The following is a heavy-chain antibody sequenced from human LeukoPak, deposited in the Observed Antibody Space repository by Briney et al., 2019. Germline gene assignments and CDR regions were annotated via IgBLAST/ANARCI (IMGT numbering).Heavy chain of an antibody. CDR2: ITSSGTYI. Sequence: GSLRLSCAASGFTFSNYGMHWVRQAPGKALEWVSSITSSGTYIFYADSVKGRFTISRDNAKNSLYLQMNSLGPEDTAVYYCARDPYSGNYGNYYYYMDVWGKGTTVTISS. CDR3: ARDPYSGNYGNYYYYMDV. J-gene: IGHJ6*03. D-gene: IGHD1-26*01. CDR1: GFTFSNYG. V-gene: IGHV3-21*01.